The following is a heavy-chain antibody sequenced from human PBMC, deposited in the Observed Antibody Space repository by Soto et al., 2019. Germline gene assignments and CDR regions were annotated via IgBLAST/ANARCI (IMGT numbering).Heavy chain of an antibody. CDR3: VRDGTKTLRDWFDP. CDR1: GASISGFY. V-gene: IGHV4-4*07. Sequence: SETLSHTCTVSGASISGFYWSWIRKSAGKGLEWIGRIYATGTTDYNPSLKSRVMMSVDTSKKQFSLKLRSVTAADTAVYYCVRDGTKTLRDWFDPWGQGISVTVSS. CDR2: IYATGTT. D-gene: IGHD1-1*01. J-gene: IGHJ5*02.